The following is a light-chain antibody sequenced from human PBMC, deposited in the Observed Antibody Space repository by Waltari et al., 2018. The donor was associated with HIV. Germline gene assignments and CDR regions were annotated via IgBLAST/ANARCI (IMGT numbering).Light chain of an antibody. CDR1: QNVNNY. V-gene: IGKV3-15*01. Sequence: EVVLTQSPATLSVSPGERATLPCWANQNVNNYLAWYQQKPGQAPRLLIYDASTRATGVPARFSGSGSGTEFTLTITSLQSEDFAVYYCHQYHNWPPFTFGQGTKLEI. CDR2: DAS. J-gene: IGKJ2*01. CDR3: HQYHNWPPFT.